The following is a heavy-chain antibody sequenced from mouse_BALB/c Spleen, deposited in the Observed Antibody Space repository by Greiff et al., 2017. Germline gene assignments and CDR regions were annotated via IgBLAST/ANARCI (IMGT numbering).Heavy chain of an antibody. V-gene: IGHV5-12-1*01. CDR2: ISSGGGST. Sequence: EVKVVESGGGLVKPGGSLKLSCAASGFAFSSYDMSWVRQTPEKRLEWVAYISSGGGSTYYPDTVKGRFTISRDNAKNTLYLQMGSLKSEDTAMYYCARHVDLYYVMDYGVKEPQSPSPQ. CDR3: ARHVDLYYVMDY. CDR1: GFAFSSYD. J-gene: IGHJ4*01.